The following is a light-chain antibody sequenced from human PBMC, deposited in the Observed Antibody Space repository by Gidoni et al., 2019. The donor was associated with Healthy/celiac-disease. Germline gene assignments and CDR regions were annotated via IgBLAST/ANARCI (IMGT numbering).Light chain of an antibody. CDR1: QSVSSSY. CDR3: QQYGSSPQT. J-gene: IGKJ2*01. V-gene: IGKV3-20*01. Sequence: EIVLTQSPGTLSLSPGERATLSCRASQSVSSSYLAWYQQKPGQAPRLLIYGASSRATGIPDRFSGSGSGTDFTLTSSRLEPEDVAVYYCQQYGSSPQTFGQXTKLEIK. CDR2: GAS.